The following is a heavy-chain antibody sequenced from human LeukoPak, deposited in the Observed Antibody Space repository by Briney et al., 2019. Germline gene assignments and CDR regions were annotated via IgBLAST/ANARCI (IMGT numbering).Heavy chain of an antibody. V-gene: IGHV1-2*02. CDR2: INPNSGGT. CDR3: AREYSYGSLMAFDI. J-gene: IGHJ3*02. D-gene: IGHD5-18*01. CDR1: GYTFTGYY. Sequence: GASVKVSCKASGYTFTGYYMRWVRQAPGQGLEWMGWINPNSGGTNYAQKFQGRVTMTRDTSISTAYMELSRLRSDDTAVYYCAREYSYGSLMAFDIWGQGTMVTVSS.